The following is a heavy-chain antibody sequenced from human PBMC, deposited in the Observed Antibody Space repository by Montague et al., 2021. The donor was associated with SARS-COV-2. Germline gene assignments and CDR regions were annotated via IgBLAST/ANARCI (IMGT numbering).Heavy chain of an antibody. J-gene: IGHJ4*02. Sequence: CAISGDSVSMNSAAGKWIRQTPSSGLQWQGRTYYRSKWYNDYAVSVKSRITINPDTSKNQISLQLNSVTPEDTAVYYCARTSASSDYWGQGTLVTVSS. D-gene: IGHD1-26*01. CDR1: GDSVSMNSAA. CDR2: TYYRSKWYN. CDR3: ARTSASSDY. V-gene: IGHV6-1*01.